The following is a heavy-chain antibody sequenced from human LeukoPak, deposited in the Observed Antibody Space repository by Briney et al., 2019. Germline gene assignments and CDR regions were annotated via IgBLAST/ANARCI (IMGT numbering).Heavy chain of an antibody. CDR3: ARDEVAVAGTESDY. D-gene: IGHD6-19*01. V-gene: IGHV1-18*04. CDR2: ISAYNGNT. CDR1: GYTFTSYG. J-gene: IGHJ4*02. Sequence: ASVKLSCTASGYTFTSYGISWVRQAPGQGLEWMGWISAYNGNTNYAQKLQGRVTMTTDTSTSTAYMELRSLRSDDTAVYYCARDEVAVAGTESDYWGQGTLVTVSS.